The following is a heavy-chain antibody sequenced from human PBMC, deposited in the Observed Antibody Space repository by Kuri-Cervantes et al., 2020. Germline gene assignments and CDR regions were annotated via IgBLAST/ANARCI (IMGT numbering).Heavy chain of an antibody. V-gene: IGHV1-45*02. CDR1: GYTFTYRY. D-gene: IGHD5-18*01. CDR2: ITPFNGNT. Sequence: SVKVSCKASGYTFTYRYLHWVRQAPGQALEWMGWITPFNGNTNYAQKFQDRVTITRDRSTNMVYMEMSSLRSEDTAIYYCARVGDGNTYGYSYWGQGTLVTVSS. CDR3: ARVGDGNTYGYSY. J-gene: IGHJ4*02.